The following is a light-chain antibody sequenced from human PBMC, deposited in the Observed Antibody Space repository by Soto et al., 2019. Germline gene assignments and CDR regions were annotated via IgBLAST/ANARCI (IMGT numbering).Light chain of an antibody. Sequence: EIVLTQSPGTLSLSPGERATLSCRASQSVSFSYLAWYQQKPGQAPRLLIYGASSRATGIPDGFSGSGSGTDFTLTISRLEPEDFAVYYCQQYGSSPGFTFGPGTKVDIK. J-gene: IGKJ3*01. CDR1: QSVSFSY. V-gene: IGKV3-20*01. CDR3: QQYGSSPGFT. CDR2: GAS.